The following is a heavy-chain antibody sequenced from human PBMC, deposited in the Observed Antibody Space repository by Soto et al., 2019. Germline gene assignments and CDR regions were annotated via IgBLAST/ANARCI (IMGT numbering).Heavy chain of an antibody. V-gene: IGHV3-33*01. CDR2: IWYDGSNK. D-gene: IGHD5-18*01. J-gene: IGHJ4*02. CDR1: GFTFSSYG. Sequence: QVQLVESGGGVVQPGRSLRLSCAASGFTFSSYGMHWVRQAPGKGLEWVAVIWYDGSNKYYADSVKGRFTISRDNSKNPLYLQMISLRAEDTAVYYCAREISGGYSYGPVDYWGQGTLVTVSS. CDR3: AREISGGYSYGPVDY.